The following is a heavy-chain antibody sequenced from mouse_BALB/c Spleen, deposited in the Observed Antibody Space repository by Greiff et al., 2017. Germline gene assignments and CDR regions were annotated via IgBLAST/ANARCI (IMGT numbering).Heavy chain of an antibody. V-gene: IGHV1-14*01. CDR1: GYTFTSYV. J-gene: IGHJ3*01. Sequence: VQLQQSGPELVKPGASVKMSCKASGYTFTSYVMHWVKQKPGQGLEWIGYINPYNDGTKYNEKFKGKATLTSDKSSSTAYMELSSLTSEDSAVYYCARPRGYDGFAYWGQGTLVTVSA. CDR2: INPYNDGT. D-gene: IGHD2-2*01. CDR3: ARPRGYDGFAY.